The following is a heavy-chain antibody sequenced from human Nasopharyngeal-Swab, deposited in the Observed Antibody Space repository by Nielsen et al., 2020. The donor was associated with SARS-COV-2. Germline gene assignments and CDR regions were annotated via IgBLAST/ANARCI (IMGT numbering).Heavy chain of an antibody. CDR3: ARGRRSSGWYDPGPDTPIPGGLGYFDY. CDR2: ISYDGSNK. Sequence: VRQAPGKGLEWVAVISYDGSNKYYADSVKGRFTISRDNSKNTLYLQMNSLRAEDTAVYYCARGRRSSGWYDPGPDTPIPGGLGYFDYWGQGTLVTVSS. D-gene: IGHD6-19*01. V-gene: IGHV3-30*04. J-gene: IGHJ4*02.